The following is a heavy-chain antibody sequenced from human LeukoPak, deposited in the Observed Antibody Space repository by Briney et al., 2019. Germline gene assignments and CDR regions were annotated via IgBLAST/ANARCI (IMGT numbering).Heavy chain of an antibody. V-gene: IGHV3-7*01. CDR3: ARDMGLSHYDSSDYYSHAFDI. Sequence: GGSLRLSCAASGFTFSSYWMSWVRQALGKGLEWVANIKQDGSEKYYVDSVKGRFTISRDNAKNSLYLQMNSLRAEDTAVYYCARDMGLSHYDSSDYYSHAFDIWGQGTMVTVSS. CDR2: IKQDGSEK. D-gene: IGHD3-22*01. CDR1: GFTFSSYW. J-gene: IGHJ3*02.